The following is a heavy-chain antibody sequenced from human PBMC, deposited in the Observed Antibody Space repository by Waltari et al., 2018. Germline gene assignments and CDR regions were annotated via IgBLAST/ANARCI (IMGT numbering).Heavy chain of an antibody. CDR1: GFTFDSYN. V-gene: IGHV3-21*01. D-gene: IGHD3-3*01. J-gene: IGHJ4*02. Sequence: EVQLVESGGGLVKPGGSLRLSCAASGFTFDSYNINWVRQAPGKGLEWVAYISSSTSYIYYADSVKGRFTISRDNAKNSLYLQMNSLRVEDTAVYYCAVDYDFSLDYWGQGTLVTVSS. CDR2: ISSSTSYI. CDR3: AVDYDFSLDY.